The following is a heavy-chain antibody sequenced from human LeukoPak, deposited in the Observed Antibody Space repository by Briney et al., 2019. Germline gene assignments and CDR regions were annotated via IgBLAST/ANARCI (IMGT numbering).Heavy chain of an antibody. V-gene: IGHV3-15*01. J-gene: IGHJ4*02. Sequence: GGSLRLSCAASEFTFSNAWMSWVRQAPGKGLEWVGRIKSKTDGGTTDYAAPVKGRFTISRDDSKNTLYLQMNSLKTEDTAVYYCTTDLNYYGSVSYSFDYWGQGTLVTVSS. D-gene: IGHD3-10*01. CDR3: TTDLNYYGSVSYSFDY. CDR2: IKSKTDGGTT. CDR1: EFTFSNAW.